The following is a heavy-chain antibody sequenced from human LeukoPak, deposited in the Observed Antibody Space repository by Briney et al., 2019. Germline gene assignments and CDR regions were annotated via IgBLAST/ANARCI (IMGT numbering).Heavy chain of an antibody. J-gene: IGHJ4*02. D-gene: IGHD3-3*01. Sequence: GASVKVSCKASGYTFTGYYVHWVRQAPGQGLEWMGWINPNSGGTNYAQKFQGRVTMTRDTSISTAYMELSRLRSDDTAVYYCARVKVFGVVTPDYWGQGTLVTVSS. CDR1: GYTFTGYY. V-gene: IGHV1-2*02. CDR3: ARVKVFGVVTPDY. CDR2: INPNSGGT.